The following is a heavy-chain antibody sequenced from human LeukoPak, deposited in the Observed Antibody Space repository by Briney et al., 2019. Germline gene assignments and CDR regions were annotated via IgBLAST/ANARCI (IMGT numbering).Heavy chain of an antibody. CDR3: ARLTFGGVIGFDY. V-gene: IGHV3-21*01. D-gene: IGHD3-16*02. CDR1: GFTFNSFA. CDR2: ISSSGSHM. J-gene: IGHJ4*02. Sequence: GGSLRLSCAASGFTFNSFAMSWVRQAPGKGLEWVSSISSSGSHMYYADSVKGRFTISRDNAKNSLYLQMNSLRAEDTAVYYCARLTFGGVIGFDYWGQGTLVTVSS.